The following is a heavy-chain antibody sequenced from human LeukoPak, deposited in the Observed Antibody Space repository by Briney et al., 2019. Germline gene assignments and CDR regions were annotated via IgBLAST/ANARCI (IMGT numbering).Heavy chain of an antibody. V-gene: IGHV4-30-2*01. CDR2: INHSGST. D-gene: IGHD5-18*01. CDR3: ARERGYSYGYYTFDI. CDR1: GGSISSGGYY. Sequence: SQTLSLTCTVSGGSISSGGYYWSWIRQPPGKGLEWIGEINHSGSTNYNPSLKSRVTISVDTSKNQFSLKLSSVTAADTAVYYCARERGYSYGYYTFDIWGQGTMVTVSS. J-gene: IGHJ3*02.